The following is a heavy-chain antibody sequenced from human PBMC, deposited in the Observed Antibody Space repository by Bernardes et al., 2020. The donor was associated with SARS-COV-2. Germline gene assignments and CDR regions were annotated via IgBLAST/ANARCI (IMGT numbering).Heavy chain of an antibody. CDR3: ARHIIASITNFGVVRAGNWFDP. D-gene: IGHD3-3*01. J-gene: IGHJ5*02. CDR2: IYYSGST. CDR1: GGSISSSSYY. V-gene: IGHV4-39*01. Sequence: SETLSPTCTVSGGSISSSSYYWGWIRQPPGKGLEWIGSIYYSGSTYYNPSLKSRVTISVDTSKNQFSLKLSSETAADTAVYYCARHIIASITNFGVVRAGNWFDPWGQRTLVTVSS.